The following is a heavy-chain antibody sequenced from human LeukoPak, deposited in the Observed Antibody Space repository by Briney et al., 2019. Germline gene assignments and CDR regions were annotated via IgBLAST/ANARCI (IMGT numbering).Heavy chain of an antibody. Sequence: ASVKVSCKAPGYTFTGYYIYWVRLAPGQGLEWMGWINPNSGGTNSAQKFKGRVTMTRDTSITTVYMELSRLRSDDMAVYYCASPQEYCSGGSCYSYDYWGQGTLVTVSS. CDR2: INPNSGGT. V-gene: IGHV1-2*02. D-gene: IGHD2-15*01. CDR3: ASPQEYCSGGSCYSYDY. CDR1: GYTFTGYY. J-gene: IGHJ4*02.